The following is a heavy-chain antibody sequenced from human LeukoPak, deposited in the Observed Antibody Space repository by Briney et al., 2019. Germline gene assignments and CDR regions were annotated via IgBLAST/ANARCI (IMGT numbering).Heavy chain of an antibody. J-gene: IGHJ4*02. CDR2: INGDGGST. CDR1: GFIFDDYT. CDR3: AKAAPYSGYDTFFDY. V-gene: IGHV3-43*01. D-gene: IGHD5-12*01. Sequence: GGSLRLSCTASGFIFDDYTMHWVRQAPGKGLEWVSLINGDGGSTYYADSVKGRFTISRDNSKNSLYLQMNSLRTEDTALYYCAKAAPYSGYDTFFDYWGQGTLVTVSS.